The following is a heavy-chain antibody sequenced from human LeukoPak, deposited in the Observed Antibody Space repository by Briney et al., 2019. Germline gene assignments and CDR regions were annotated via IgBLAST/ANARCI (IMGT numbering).Heavy chain of an antibody. J-gene: IGHJ3*02. D-gene: IGHD3-10*01. V-gene: IGHV1-69*01. Sequence: GASVKVSCKASGGTFSSYAISWVRQAPGQGLEWMGGIIPIFGTANYAQKFQGRVTITADESTSTAYMELGSLRSEDTAVYYCAGSAAVAFDIWGQGTMVTVSS. CDR1: GGTFSSYA. CDR2: IIPIFGTA. CDR3: AGSAAVAFDI.